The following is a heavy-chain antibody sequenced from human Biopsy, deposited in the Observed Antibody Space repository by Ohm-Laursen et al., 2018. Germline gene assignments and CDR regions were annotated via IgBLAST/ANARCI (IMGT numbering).Heavy chain of an antibody. V-gene: IGHV3-48*03. CDR3: ARLNSGTYDASNL. Sequence: SLRLSCTASGFAFNLYEMNWVRQAPGKGMEWISYIYGGGNPVSYADSVKGRFTISRDNARNSLYLHMNSLRAEDTAVYYCARLNSGTYDASNLWGQGTMVIVSS. D-gene: IGHD1-26*01. CDR2: IYGGGNPV. J-gene: IGHJ3*01. CDR1: GFAFNLYE.